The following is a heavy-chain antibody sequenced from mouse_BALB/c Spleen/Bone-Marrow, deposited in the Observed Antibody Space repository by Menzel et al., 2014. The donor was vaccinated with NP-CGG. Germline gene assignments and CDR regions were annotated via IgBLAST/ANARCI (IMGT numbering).Heavy chain of an antibody. V-gene: IGHV1-87*01. CDR1: GYTLTSYW. J-gene: IGHJ1*01. CDR3: ARSAGYLYFDV. Sequence: QVQLPQSGVELARPRASVKLSCKASGYTLTSYWMQWVKQRPGQGLEWIGAIYPGDGDTRYTQKFKGKATLTADKSSSTAYMQLSSLASEDSAVYYCARSAGYLYFDVWGAGTTVTVS. D-gene: IGHD1-2*01. CDR2: IYPGDGDT.